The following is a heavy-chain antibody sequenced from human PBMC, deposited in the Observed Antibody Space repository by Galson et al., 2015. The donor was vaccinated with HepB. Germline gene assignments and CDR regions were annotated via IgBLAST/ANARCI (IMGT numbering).Heavy chain of an antibody. J-gene: IGHJ4*02. CDR1: GYTFTSYG. CDR3: ARDYPYSDYVWGSYRFDY. D-gene: IGHD3-16*02. V-gene: IGHV1-18*01. Sequence: SVKVSCKASGYTFTSYGISWVRQAPGQGLEWMGWISGYNGNTNYAQKFQGRVTMTTDTSTSTAYMELASLRSDDTAMYYCARDYPYSDYVWGSYRFDYWGQGTLVTVSS. CDR2: ISGYNGNT.